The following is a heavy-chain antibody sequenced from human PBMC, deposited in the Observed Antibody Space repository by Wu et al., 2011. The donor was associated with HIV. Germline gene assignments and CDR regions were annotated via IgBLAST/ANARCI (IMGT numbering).Heavy chain of an antibody. CDR3: ARDPPGYPYYFDY. CDR2: IIPILGRT. Sequence: QVQLVQSGAEVKKPGSSVKVSCKASGGTFSSYGINWVRQAPGQGLEWMGRIIPILGRTNYAQKFKGRVTLTADESTSTAYMELSSLRSDDTAVYYCARDPPGYPYYFDYWGQGTLVTVSS. J-gene: IGHJ4*02. CDR1: GGTFSSYG. D-gene: IGHD5-12*01. V-gene: IGHV1-69*15.